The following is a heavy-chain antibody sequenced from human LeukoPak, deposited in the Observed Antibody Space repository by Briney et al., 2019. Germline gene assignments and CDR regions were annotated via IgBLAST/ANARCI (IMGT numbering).Heavy chain of an antibody. Sequence: SETLSLTCTVSGVSISSSNSYWGWIRQPPGKGLEWIGSIYYSGNTYYNASLKSRVTISIDTSKNQFSLKLTSVTAADTAVYYCAKDPRYSSSWFPPLYFDYWGQGTLVTVSS. J-gene: IGHJ4*02. CDR1: GVSISSSNSY. CDR2: IYYSGNT. V-gene: IGHV4-39*02. CDR3: AKDPRYSSSWFPPLYFDY. D-gene: IGHD6-13*01.